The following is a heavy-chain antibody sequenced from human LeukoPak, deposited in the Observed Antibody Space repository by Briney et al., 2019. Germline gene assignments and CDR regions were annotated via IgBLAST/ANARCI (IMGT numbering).Heavy chain of an antibody. CDR3: AKSDSSGYYAPFDY. CDR2: ISGSGGST. CDR1: GFTFSSYA. J-gene: IGHJ4*02. Sequence: GGSLRLSCGASGFTFSSYAMSWVRQAPGKGLEWVSAISGSGGSTYYADSVKGRFTISRDNSKNTLYLQMNSLRAEDTAVYYCAKSDSSGYYAPFDYWGQGTLVTVSS. V-gene: IGHV3-23*01. D-gene: IGHD3-22*01.